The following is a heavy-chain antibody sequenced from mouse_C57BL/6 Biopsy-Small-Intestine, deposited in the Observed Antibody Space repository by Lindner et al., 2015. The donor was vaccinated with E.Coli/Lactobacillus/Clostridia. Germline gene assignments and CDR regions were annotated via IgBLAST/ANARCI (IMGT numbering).Heavy chain of an antibody. CDR3: VRPYYKYFDV. D-gene: IGHD1-1*01. CDR2: ILPGSGDI. J-gene: IGHJ1*03. V-gene: IGHV1-9*01. Sequence: QLQESGAELMKPGASVKLSCKATGYTFTGYWIEWVKQRPGHGLEWIGEILPGSGDINYNEKFKGKATFTADTSSNTAYMQLSSLTTEDSAIYYCVRPYYKYFDVWGTGTTVTVSS. CDR1: GYTFTGYW.